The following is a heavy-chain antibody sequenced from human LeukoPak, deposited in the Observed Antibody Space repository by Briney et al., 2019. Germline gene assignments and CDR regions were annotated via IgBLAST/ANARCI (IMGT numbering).Heavy chain of an antibody. CDR1: GLIFISYS. V-gene: IGHV3-21*01. CDR2: ISNSSSYI. Sequence: PGGSLRLSCAASGLIFISYSMNWVRQAPGKGLEGVSSISNSSSYIYYADSVKGRFTISRDNAKNSLYLQMNSLRAEDTAVYYCARDTAPSYGSGTQNTWGQGTLVTVSS. D-gene: IGHD3-10*01. J-gene: IGHJ5*02. CDR3: ARDTAPSYGSGTQNT.